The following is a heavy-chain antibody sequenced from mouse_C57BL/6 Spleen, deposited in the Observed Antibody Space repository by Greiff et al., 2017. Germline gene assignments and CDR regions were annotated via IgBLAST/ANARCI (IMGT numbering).Heavy chain of an antibody. CDR2: ISSGSSTI. Sequence: EVQLVESGGGLVKPGGSLKLSCAASGFTFSDYGMHWVRQAPEKGLEWVAYISSGSSTIYYADTVKGRFTISRDNAKNTLFLQMTSLRSEDTAMYYCARPVVPYYYAMDYWGQGTSVTVSS. V-gene: IGHV5-17*01. CDR1: GFTFSDYG. CDR3: ARPVVPYYYAMDY. D-gene: IGHD1-1*01. J-gene: IGHJ4*01.